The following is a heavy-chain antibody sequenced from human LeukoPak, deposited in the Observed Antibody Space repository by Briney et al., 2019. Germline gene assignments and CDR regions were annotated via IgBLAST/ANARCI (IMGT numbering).Heavy chain of an antibody. Sequence: GGSLRLSCAASGFTFSSYWMSWVRQAPGKGLEGVANIKQDGSEKYYVDSVKGRFTISRDNAKNTLYLQMNSLRAEDTAVYYCAELGITMIGGVWGKGTTVTISS. CDR1: GFTFSSYW. CDR2: IKQDGSEK. J-gene: IGHJ6*04. V-gene: IGHV3-7*01. D-gene: IGHD3-10*02. CDR3: AELGITMIGGV.